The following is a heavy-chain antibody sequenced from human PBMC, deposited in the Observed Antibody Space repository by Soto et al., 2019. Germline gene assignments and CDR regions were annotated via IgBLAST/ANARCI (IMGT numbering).Heavy chain of an antibody. CDR1: GGTFSSYA. V-gene: IGHV1-69*13. D-gene: IGHD3-3*01. Sequence: SVKVSCKASGGTFSSYAISWVRQAPGQGLEWMGGIIPIFGTANYAQKFQGRVTITADESTSTAYMELSSLRSEDTAVYYCARVPRFSGEPRYGMDVWGQGTTVTVYS. CDR3: ARVPRFSGEPRYGMDV. J-gene: IGHJ6*02. CDR2: IIPIFGTA.